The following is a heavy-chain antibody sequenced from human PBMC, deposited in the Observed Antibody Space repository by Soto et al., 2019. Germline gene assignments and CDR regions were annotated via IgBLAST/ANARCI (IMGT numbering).Heavy chain of an antibody. CDR1: GGTFNSQA. D-gene: IGHD1-1*01. CDR3: VRNWMSSYTPGRPRKKDYYYYGLDI. Sequence: GASVKVSCKASGGTFNSQALSWLRQAPGQGLELMGGIIPIFATTVYAQKFQGRVTITSDEVTTAYMELSSLRSEDTAVYYCVRNWMSSYTPGRPRKKDYYYYGLDIWGHGTTVTVSS. V-gene: IGHV1-69*13. CDR2: IIPIFATT. J-gene: IGHJ6*02.